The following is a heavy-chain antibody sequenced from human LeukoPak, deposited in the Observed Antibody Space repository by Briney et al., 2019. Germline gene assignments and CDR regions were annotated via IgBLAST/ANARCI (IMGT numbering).Heavy chain of an antibody. CDR2: IWYDGRNI. CDR1: GFSFSSYG. V-gene: IGHV3-33*01. Sequence: GMSLRLSCAASGFSFSSYGMHWVRQAPGKGLEWVAIIWYDGRNIDYAESVKGRFTISRDNSKNTLYLQVNSLRAEDTAVYYCAREEWALQKGAFDIWGQGTLVTVSS. D-gene: IGHD1-26*01. CDR3: AREEWALQKGAFDI. J-gene: IGHJ3*02.